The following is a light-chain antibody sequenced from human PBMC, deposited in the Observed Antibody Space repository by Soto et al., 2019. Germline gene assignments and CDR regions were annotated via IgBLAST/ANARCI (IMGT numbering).Light chain of an antibody. CDR2: AAS. CDR3: QQRYSTTRT. V-gene: IGKV1-39*01. J-gene: IGKJ1*01. Sequence: DIQMTQSPTSLSASVGDRGTITCLASQGISTYLNWYQQKPGKAPKLLIYAASSLQSGVPSRFSGSGSETDFTLTISSLQPEEFATDSFQQRYSTTRTSCQGTTV. CDR1: QGISTY.